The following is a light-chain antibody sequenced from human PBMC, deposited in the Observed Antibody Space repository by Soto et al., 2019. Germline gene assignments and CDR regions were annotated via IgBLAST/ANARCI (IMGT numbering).Light chain of an antibody. CDR1: QSVSSY. Sequence: EIVLTQSPAPLSLSPGERATLSCRASQSVSSYLACYQQKPGQAPRLLIYDASNRATGIPARFSGSGSGTDFTLTISSLEPEDFAVYYCQQRSNWPPFTFGPGTKVDIK. V-gene: IGKV3-11*01. CDR2: DAS. CDR3: QQRSNWPPFT. J-gene: IGKJ3*01.